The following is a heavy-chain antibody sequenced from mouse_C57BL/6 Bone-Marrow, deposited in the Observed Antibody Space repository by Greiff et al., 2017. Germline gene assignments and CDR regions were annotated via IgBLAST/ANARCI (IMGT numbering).Heavy chain of an antibody. CDR1: GYTFTSYW. Sequence: VQLKEPGAELVRPGSSVKLSCKASGYTFTSYWMHWVKQRPIQGLEWIGNIDPSDSETHYNQKFKDKATLTVDKSSSTAYMQLSSLTSEDSAVYYCGREGSPGVWGTGTTVTVSS. CDR3: GREGSPGV. V-gene: IGHV1-52*01. D-gene: IGHD1-1*02. CDR2: IDPSDSET. J-gene: IGHJ1*03.